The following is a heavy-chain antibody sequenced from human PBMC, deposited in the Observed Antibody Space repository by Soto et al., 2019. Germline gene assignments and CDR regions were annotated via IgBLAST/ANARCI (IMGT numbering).Heavy chain of an antibody. J-gene: IGHJ6*02. CDR1: GYILTELS. V-gene: IGHV1-24*01. CDR3: ARDQWQQLGPYYGMDV. CDR2: FDPGDGET. Sequence: ASVKVSCKVSGYILTELSMHRVRQAPGKGLEWMGGFDPGDGETIYAQKFQGRVTMTTDTSTSTAYMELRSLRSDDTAVYYCARDQWQQLGPYYGMDVWGQGTTVTVSS. D-gene: IGHD6-13*01.